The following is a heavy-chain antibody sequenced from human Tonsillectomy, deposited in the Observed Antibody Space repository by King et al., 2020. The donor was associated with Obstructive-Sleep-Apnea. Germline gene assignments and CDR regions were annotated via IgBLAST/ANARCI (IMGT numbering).Heavy chain of an antibody. CDR2: IYYSGST. D-gene: IGHD3-3*01. J-gene: IGHJ6*02. Sequence: QLQDSGPGLVKPSETLSLTCTVSGGSISSSSYYWGWIRQPPGKGLEWIGSIYYSGSTYYNPSLKSRVTISVDTSKNQFSLKLSSVTAADTAVYYCARGTIRFLGWLTYDYYYYGMDVWGQGTTVTVSS. CDR1: GGSISSSSYY. CDR3: ARGTIRFLGWLTYDYYYYGMDV. V-gene: IGHV4-39*07.